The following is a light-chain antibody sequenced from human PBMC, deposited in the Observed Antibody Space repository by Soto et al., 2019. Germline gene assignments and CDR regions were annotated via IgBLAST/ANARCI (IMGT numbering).Light chain of an antibody. CDR3: CSYAGVRGIV. V-gene: IGLV2-23*02. Sequence: QSALTQPVSVSGSPGLSITIFCTGTSSDVEYYNLVSWYQQHPGKAPKAIIYEVYKRPSGVSDRFSGSKSGNTASLTISGLQPEDEEDYYCCSYAGVRGIVSGGGTQLTVL. CDR1: SSDVEYYNL. CDR2: EVY. J-gene: IGLJ7*01.